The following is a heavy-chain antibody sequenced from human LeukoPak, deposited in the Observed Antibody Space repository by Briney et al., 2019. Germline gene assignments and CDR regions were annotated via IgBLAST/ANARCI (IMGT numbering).Heavy chain of an antibody. D-gene: IGHD1-26*01. CDR2: IIPIFGTA. Sequence: SVKVSCKASGGTFSSYAISWVRQAPGQGLEWMGGIIPIFGTANYAQKFQGRVTITTDESTSTAYMELSSLRSEDTAVYYCARPGELGQLGRSGSYLYWGQGTLVTVSS. V-gene: IGHV1-69*05. J-gene: IGHJ4*02. CDR1: GGTFSSYA. CDR3: ARPGELGQLGRSGSYLY.